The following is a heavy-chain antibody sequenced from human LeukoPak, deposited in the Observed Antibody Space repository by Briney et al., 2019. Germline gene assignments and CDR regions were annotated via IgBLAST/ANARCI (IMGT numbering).Heavy chain of an antibody. CDR2: ISKGGTTT. V-gene: IGHV3-23*01. J-gene: IGHJ4*02. CDR1: GFTLSDSI. Sequence: GGSLRLSCVASGFTLSDSILNWVRQAPGKGLEWVSTISKGGTTTYYADSVRGRFTVSRDNSKDTMYLNMKNLRAEDTAVYYCAAYGSGAAGGPGTLVTVSA. D-gene: IGHD6-19*01. CDR3: AAYGSGAA.